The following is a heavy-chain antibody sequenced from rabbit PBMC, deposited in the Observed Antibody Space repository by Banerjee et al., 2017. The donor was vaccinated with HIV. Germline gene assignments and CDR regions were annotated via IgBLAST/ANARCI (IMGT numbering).Heavy chain of an antibody. J-gene: IGHJ3*01. CDR2: IYTSSGIT. CDR1: AFDFSSNA. CDR3: ARDYVGNDGWTFVL. Sequence: HSLEESGGDLVKPGASLTLTCTASAFDFSSNAMCWVRQAPGKGLELIACIYTSSGITYYASWVNGRFTISKTSSTVDLKKTSLTAADTATYFCARDYVGNDGWTFVLWGQGTLVTVS. D-gene: IGHD4-2*01. V-gene: IGHV1S40*01.